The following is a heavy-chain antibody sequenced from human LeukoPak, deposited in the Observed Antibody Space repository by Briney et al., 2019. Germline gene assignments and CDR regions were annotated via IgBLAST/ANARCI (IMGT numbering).Heavy chain of an antibody. CDR3: AKFYRPMIAARYWTYFDY. Sequence: PGGSLRLSCAASGFTFSSYAMSWVRQAPGKGLEWVAVISYDGSNKYYADSVKGRFTISRDNSKNTLYLQMNSLRAEDTAVYYCAKFYRPMIAARYWTYFDYWGQGTLVTVSS. V-gene: IGHV3-30*18. D-gene: IGHD6-6*01. CDR2: ISYDGSNK. J-gene: IGHJ4*02. CDR1: GFTFSSYA.